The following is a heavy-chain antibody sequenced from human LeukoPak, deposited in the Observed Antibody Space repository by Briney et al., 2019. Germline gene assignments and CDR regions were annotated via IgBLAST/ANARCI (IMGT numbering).Heavy chain of an antibody. J-gene: IGHJ4*02. CDR3: ASNTVGTANFDY. Sequence: SETLSLTCTVSGGSISSYYWSWIRQPPGKGLEWIGYIYYSGSTNYNPSLKSRVTISVDTSKNQFSLKLSSVTAADTAVYYCASNTVGTANFDYWGQGTLVTVSS. CDR1: GGSISSYY. CDR2: IYYSGST. D-gene: IGHD5-18*01. V-gene: IGHV4-59*01.